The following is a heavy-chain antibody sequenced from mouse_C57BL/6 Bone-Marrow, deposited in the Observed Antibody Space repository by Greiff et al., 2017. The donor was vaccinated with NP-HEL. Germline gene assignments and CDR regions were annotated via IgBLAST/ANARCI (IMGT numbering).Heavy chain of an antibody. V-gene: IGHV3-5*01. CDR2: IYYSGTI. D-gene: IGHD1-1*01. J-gene: IGHJ1*03. CDR1: GISITTGNYR. CDR3: ARDYYYGSSLWYFDV. Sequence: EVQLQQSGPGLVKPSQTVFLTCTVTGISITTGNYRWSWIRQFPGNKLEWIGYIYYSGTITYKPSLTSRTTITRDTSKNQFFLEMNSLTAEDTATYYCARDYYYGSSLWYFDVWGTGTTVTVSA.